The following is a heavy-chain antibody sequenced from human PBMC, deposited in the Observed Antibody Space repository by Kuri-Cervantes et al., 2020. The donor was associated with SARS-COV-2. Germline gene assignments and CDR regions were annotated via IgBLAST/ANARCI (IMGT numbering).Heavy chain of an antibody. CDR3: AAELVAAYGMDV. V-gene: IGHV3-33*01. Sequence: GESLKISCAASGFTFSSYGMHWVRQAPGKGLEWVAVIWYDGSNKYCVDSVKGRFTISRDNSKNTLYLQMNSLRAEDTAVYYCAAELVAAYGMDVWGQGTTVTVSS. D-gene: IGHD1-7*01. CDR2: IWYDGSNK. J-gene: IGHJ6*02. CDR1: GFTFSSYG.